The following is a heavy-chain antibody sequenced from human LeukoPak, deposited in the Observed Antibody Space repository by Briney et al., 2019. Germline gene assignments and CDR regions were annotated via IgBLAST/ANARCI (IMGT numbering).Heavy chain of an antibody. CDR1: GFTFSSYA. D-gene: IGHD3-22*01. Sequence: PGGSLRLSCAASGFTFSSYAMTWVRQAPGKGLQWVSTISVSGGSTYYADSVKGRFTISRDTSKSTLYLQMNSLRDEDTAVYYCARDHYYDSTFDYWGQGTLVTVSS. CDR3: ARDHYYDSTFDY. J-gene: IGHJ4*02. V-gene: IGHV3-23*01. CDR2: ISVSGGST.